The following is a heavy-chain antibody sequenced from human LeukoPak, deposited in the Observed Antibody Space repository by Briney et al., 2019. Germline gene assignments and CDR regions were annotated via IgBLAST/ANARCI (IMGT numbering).Heavy chain of an antibody. CDR2: MNPNSGNT. J-gene: IGHJ4*02. V-gene: IGHV1-8*02. CDR1: GYTFTGYY. Sequence: ASVKVSCKASGYTFTGYYMHWVRQATGQGLEWMGWMNPNSGNTGSAQKFQGRVTMTRNTSITTAYMELSSLRSEDTAVYYCARARSLVGAVDYWGQGTLVTVSS. CDR3: ARARSLVGAVDY. D-gene: IGHD1-26*01.